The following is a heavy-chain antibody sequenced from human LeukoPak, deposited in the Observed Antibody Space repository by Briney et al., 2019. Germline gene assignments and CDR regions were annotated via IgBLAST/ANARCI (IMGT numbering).Heavy chain of an antibody. CDR3: ARVNSSSWYGYYYYYMDV. D-gene: IGHD6-13*01. V-gene: IGHV4-59*01. CDR1: GRSFSGYY. CDR2: IYYSGST. J-gene: IGHJ6*03. Sequence: PSETLSLTCAVYGRSFSGYYWSWIRQPPGKGLEWIGYIYYSGSTNYNPSLKSRVTISVDTSKNQFSLKLSSVTAADTAVYYCARVNSSSWYGYYYYYMDVWGKGTTVTVSS.